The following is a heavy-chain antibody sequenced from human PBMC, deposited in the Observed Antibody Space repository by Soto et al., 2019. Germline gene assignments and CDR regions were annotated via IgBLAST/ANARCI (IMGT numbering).Heavy chain of an antibody. Sequence: SETLSLTCTVSGGSVSSYYWNWIRQPPGKGLEWIGYIFYSGSTSYNPSLKSRVTISIDTSKNQFSLKLSSVTAADTAVYYCARDRGYSYGDFDYWGQGTLVTVSS. CDR3: ARDRGYSYGDFDY. J-gene: IGHJ4*02. D-gene: IGHD5-18*01. CDR2: IFYSGST. V-gene: IGHV4-59*02. CDR1: GGSVSSYY.